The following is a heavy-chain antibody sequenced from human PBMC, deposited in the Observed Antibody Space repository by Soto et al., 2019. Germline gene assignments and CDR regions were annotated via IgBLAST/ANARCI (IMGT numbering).Heavy chain of an antibody. D-gene: IGHD3-16*01. Sequence: QVQLVQSGAEVKKPGASVKVSCKASGYTFTDYYIHWVRQAPGQGLEWMGLINPSGGSARYAQKFRGRVTMTRDTSTSTVYMELSSLRSEDTAVYYCARGHPLGGGPKRYFEYWGQGTLVTVSS. J-gene: IGHJ4*02. CDR2: INPSGGSA. CDR1: GYTFTDYY. CDR3: ARGHPLGGGPKRYFEY. V-gene: IGHV1-46*01.